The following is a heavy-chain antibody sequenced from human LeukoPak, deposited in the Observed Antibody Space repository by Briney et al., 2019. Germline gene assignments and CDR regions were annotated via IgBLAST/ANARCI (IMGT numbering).Heavy chain of an antibody. V-gene: IGHV1-2*02. J-gene: IGHJ4*02. D-gene: IGHD3-10*01. Sequence: ASATVSCKTSGFTFTGYYIHWVRQAPGQGPEWMGWINPNTGDTNYAQKIEGRVTMARDTSISTAYMELSSLRSDDTAVYYCARGPRNAMVRGVTQTLVYWGQGTLVTVSS. CDR2: INPNTGDT. CDR1: GFTFTGYY. CDR3: ARGPRNAMVRGVTQTLVY.